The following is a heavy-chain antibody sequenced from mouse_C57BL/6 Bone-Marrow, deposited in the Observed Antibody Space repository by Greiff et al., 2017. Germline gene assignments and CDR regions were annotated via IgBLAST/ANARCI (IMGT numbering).Heavy chain of an antibody. Sequence: KLMESGGGLVKPGGSLKLSCAASGFTFSNYAMSWVRQTPDKRLEWVATISAGGSYTYYPDNVKGRFTLARDKAKNDLYLQMSHLKSEDTAMYYCARDDGYLFAYWGQGTLVTVSA. CDR3: ARDDGYLFAY. J-gene: IGHJ3*01. D-gene: IGHD2-3*01. CDR1: GFTFSNYA. CDR2: ISAGGSYT. V-gene: IGHV5-4*01.